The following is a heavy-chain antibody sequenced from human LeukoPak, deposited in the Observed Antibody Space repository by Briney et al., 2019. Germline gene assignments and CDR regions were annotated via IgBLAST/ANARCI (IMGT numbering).Heavy chain of an antibody. D-gene: IGHD3-22*01. V-gene: IGHV3-9*01. CDR3: AKDKGGGYYDRDGAFDI. CDR2: ISWNSGSI. J-gene: IGHJ3*02. Sequence: PGGSLRLSCAASGFTFDDYAMHWVRQAPGKGLEWVSGISWNSGSIGYADSVKGRFTISRDNAKNSLYLQMNSLRAEDTALYYCAKDKGGGYYDRDGAFDIWGQGTMVTVSS. CDR1: GFTFDDYA.